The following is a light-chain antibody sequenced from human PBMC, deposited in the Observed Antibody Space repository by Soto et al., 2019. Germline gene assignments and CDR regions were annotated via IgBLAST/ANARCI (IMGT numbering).Light chain of an antibody. Sequence: QSVLTQPASVSGSPGQSITISCTGTSSDVGGYDFVSWYQLHPGKAPKLMIYEVSNRPSGVSNRFSGSKSGNTASLTISGLQAEDEADYYCISYASSSTLFGGGTKVTVL. CDR2: EVS. CDR1: SSDVGGYDF. V-gene: IGLV2-14*01. CDR3: ISYASSSTL. J-gene: IGLJ2*01.